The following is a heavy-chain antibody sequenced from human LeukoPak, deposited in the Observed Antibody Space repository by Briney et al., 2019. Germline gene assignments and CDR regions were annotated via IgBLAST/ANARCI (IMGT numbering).Heavy chain of an antibody. Sequence: GGSLRLSCAASGFTFSSNAMSWVRQAPGKGLEWVSAISGSGGSTYYADSVKGRFTISRDNSKNTLYLQMNSLRAEDTAVYYCAKVNNPYYYDSSGYYGFFDYWGQGTLVTVSS. V-gene: IGHV3-23*01. CDR2: ISGSGGST. D-gene: IGHD3-22*01. J-gene: IGHJ4*02. CDR3: AKVNNPYYYDSSGYYGFFDY. CDR1: GFTFSSNA.